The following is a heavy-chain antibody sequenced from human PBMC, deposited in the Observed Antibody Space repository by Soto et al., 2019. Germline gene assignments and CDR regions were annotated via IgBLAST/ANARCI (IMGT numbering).Heavy chain of an antibody. CDR1: GGSISSGGYS. Sequence: QLQLQESGSGLVKPSQTLSLTCAVSGGSISSGGYSSNWIRQPPGKGLEWIGYIYHSGSTYYNPSLKSRVTISVDRSKNQFSLKLSSVTAADTAVYYCARGMTKVTTVDYWGQGTLVTVSS. CDR2: IYHSGST. CDR3: ARGMTKVTTVDY. J-gene: IGHJ4*02. V-gene: IGHV4-30-2*01. D-gene: IGHD4-17*01.